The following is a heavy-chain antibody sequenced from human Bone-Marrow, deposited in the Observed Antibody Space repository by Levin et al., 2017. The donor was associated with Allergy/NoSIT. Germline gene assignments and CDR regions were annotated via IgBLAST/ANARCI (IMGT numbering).Heavy chain of an antibody. CDR2: VSGSGSIT. D-gene: IGHD3-16*01. Sequence: SCAASGFTFRNYAMSWVRQAPGKGLEWVSVVSGSGSITNYADSVKGRFSVSRDNFKSTVYLQMDGLRAEDTAVYYCAKALLGGGAGSPFDYWGLGTLVTVSS. CDR3: AKALLGGGAGSPFDY. CDR1: GFTFRNYA. J-gene: IGHJ4*02. V-gene: IGHV3-23*01.